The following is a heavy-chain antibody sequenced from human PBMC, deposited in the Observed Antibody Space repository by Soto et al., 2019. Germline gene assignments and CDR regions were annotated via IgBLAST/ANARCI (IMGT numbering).Heavy chain of an antibody. CDR1: GFTFSSYS. V-gene: IGHV3-21*01. CDR2: ISSSSSYI. J-gene: IGHJ6*02. CDR3: ASTRQEEWYYGMDV. D-gene: IGHD2-2*01. Sequence: EVQLVESGGGLVKPVGSLRLSCAASGFTFSSYSMNWVRQAPGKGLEWVSSISSSSSYIYYADSVTGRFTISSDNAKNSLYLQMNSLRAEDTAVYYCASTRQEEWYYGMDVWGQGTTVPVSS.